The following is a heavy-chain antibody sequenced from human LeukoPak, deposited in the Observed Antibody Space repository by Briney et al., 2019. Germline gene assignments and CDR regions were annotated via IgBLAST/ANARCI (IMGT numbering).Heavy chain of an antibody. CDR2: ISSSSSTI. J-gene: IGHJ4*02. D-gene: IGHD3-16*01. V-gene: IGHV3-48*04. Sequence: PGGSLRLSCAASGFTFSSYSMNWVRQAPGEGLEWVSYISSSSSTIYYADSVKGRFTISRDNAKNSLYLQMNSLRAEDTAVYYCARDNLWSPHYFDYWGQGTLVTVSS. CDR1: GFTFSSYS. CDR3: ARDNLWSPHYFDY.